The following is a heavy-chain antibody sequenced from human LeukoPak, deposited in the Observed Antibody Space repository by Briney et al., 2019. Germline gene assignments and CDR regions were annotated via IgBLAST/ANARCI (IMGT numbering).Heavy chain of an antibody. CDR1: GFTFSSYW. J-gene: IGHJ4*02. D-gene: IGHD6-13*01. V-gene: IGHV4-39*02. Sequence: GSLRLSCAASGFTFSSYWMSWIRQPPGKGLEWIGSIYYSGSTYYNPSLKSRVTISVDTSKNQFSLKLSSVTAADTAVYYCAREDSSSWYDYWGQGTLVTVSS. CDR2: IYYSGST. CDR3: AREDSSSWYDY.